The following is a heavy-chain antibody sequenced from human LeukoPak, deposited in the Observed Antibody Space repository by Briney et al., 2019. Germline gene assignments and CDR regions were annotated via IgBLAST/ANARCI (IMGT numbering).Heavy chain of an antibody. D-gene: IGHD1-7*01. V-gene: IGHV1-2*02. CDR3: ARGLELLVIGPHAFDI. CDR2: INPNSGGT. J-gene: IGHJ3*02. Sequence: GASVKVSCKASGYIFTDYYMHWVRQAPGQGLEWMGWINPNSGGTNSAQKFQGRVTMTRDTSISTAYMELSRLRSDDTAVYYCARGLELLVIGPHAFDIWGQGTMVTVSS. CDR1: GYIFTDYY.